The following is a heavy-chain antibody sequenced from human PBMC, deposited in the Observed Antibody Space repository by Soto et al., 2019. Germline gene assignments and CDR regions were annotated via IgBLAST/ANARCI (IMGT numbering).Heavy chain of an antibody. CDR1: GFTSSSYA. J-gene: IGHJ4*02. Sequence: LRLSCAASGFTSSSYAMSWVRQAPGKGLEWVSAISESGGSTYYADSVEGRFTIPRDNSMNTLSLQMNSLRAEDTALYYCAKGSAGGRPYYFDHWGQGTLVTVSS. D-gene: IGHD6-13*01. V-gene: IGHV3-23*01. CDR2: ISESGGST. CDR3: AKGSAGGRPYYFDH.